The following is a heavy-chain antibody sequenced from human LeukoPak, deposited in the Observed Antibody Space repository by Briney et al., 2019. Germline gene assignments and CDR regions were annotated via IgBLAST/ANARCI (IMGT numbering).Heavy chain of an antibody. J-gene: IGHJ5*01. CDR1: GFTFSSYG. Sequence: PGGSLRLSCAASGFTFSSYGMHWVRQAPGKGLEWVAFIRYDGSNKYYADSVKGRFTISRDNAKNSLYLQMNSLRAEDTAVYYCGRDGKYSGAFDSWGQGTLVTVSS. V-gene: IGHV3-30*02. CDR2: IRYDGSNK. D-gene: IGHD1-26*01. CDR3: GRDGKYSGAFDS.